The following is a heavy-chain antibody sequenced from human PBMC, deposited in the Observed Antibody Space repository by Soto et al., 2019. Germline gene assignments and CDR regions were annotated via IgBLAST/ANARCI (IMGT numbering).Heavy chain of an antibody. CDR1: GVTFSSYA. Sequence: SVKVSCKASGVTFSSYAISWVRQAPGQGLEWMGGIIPIFGTANYAQKFQGRVTITADESTSTAYMELSSLRSEDTAVYYCARGSSEAQDYYDSSGYYFWFDPWG. CDR2: IIPIFGTA. D-gene: IGHD3-22*01. CDR3: ARGSSEAQDYYDSSGYYFWFDP. V-gene: IGHV1-69*13. J-gene: IGHJ5*02.